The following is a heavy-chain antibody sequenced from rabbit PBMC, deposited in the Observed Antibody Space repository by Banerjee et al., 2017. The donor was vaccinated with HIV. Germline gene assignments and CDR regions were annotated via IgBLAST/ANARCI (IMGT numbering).Heavy chain of an antibody. Sequence: QEQLVESGGDLVQPEGSLTLTCTASGFSFSSSYWICWVRQAPGKGLEWITCIYAGSSGSTDYANWAKGRFTISKTSSTTVTLQMTSLTAADTATYFCARSAVSADYSYDLWGQGTLVTVS. V-gene: IGHV1S45*01. CDR2: IYAGSSGST. J-gene: IGHJ3*01. D-gene: IGHD6-1*01. CDR1: GFSFSSSYW. CDR3: ARSAVSADYSYDL.